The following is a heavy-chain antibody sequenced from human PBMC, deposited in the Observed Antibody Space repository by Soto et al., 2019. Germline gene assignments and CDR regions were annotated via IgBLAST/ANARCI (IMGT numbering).Heavy chain of an antibody. J-gene: IGHJ4*02. D-gene: IGHD6-19*01. Sequence: SVTVSCKVSAYTLTEFSMHWVRQAPGKGLEWMGGFDPEDGETIYAQKFQGRVTMTEDTSTDTAYMELSSLRSEDTAVYYCATVQRVAGPYYFDYWGQGTLVTVSS. CDR1: AYTLTEFS. CDR3: ATVQRVAGPYYFDY. CDR2: FDPEDGET. V-gene: IGHV1-24*01.